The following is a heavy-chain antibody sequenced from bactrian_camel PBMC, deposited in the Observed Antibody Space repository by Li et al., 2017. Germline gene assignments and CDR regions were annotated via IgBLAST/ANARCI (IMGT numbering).Heavy chain of an antibody. V-gene: IGHV3S63*01. Sequence: HVQLVESGGGSVQAGGSLRLSCAASSRYTSVLDCMACFRQAPGKEREGVAVILSNDDTGYVDSVKGRFTISRDNAKNTVYPQMNSLKSEDTALYYCASDWTAVAGTGLEVDVGTWGQGTQVTVS. D-gene: IGHD6*01. CDR1: RYTSVLDC. CDR3: ASDWTAVAGTGLEVDVGT. J-gene: IGHJ6*01. CDR2: ILSNDDT.